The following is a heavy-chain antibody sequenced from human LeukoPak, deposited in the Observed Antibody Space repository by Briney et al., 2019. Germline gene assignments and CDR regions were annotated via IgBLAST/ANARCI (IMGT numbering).Heavy chain of an antibody. CDR3: ATGLGHYFDY. CDR1: GTSFNNYW. V-gene: IGHV3-74*01. J-gene: IGHJ4*02. Sequence: GASLRLSCAASGTSFNNYWMYLVRQPRRKGLVWVSRVNSDGSSTVYADSVKGRLTISRDNARTTVYLQMSSLRLDDTATYYCATGLGHYFDYWGQGSMVTVSS. D-gene: IGHD2-8*02. CDR2: VNSDGSST.